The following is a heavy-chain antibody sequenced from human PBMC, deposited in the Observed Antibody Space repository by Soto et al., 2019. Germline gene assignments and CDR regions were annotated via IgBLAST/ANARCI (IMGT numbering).Heavy chain of an antibody. CDR1: GFTFSSYG. D-gene: IGHD5-18*01. V-gene: IGHV3-33*01. CDR3: ARDTAMAHLHHYYYYGMDV. J-gene: IGHJ6*01. Sequence: QVQLVESGGGVVQPGRSLRLSCAASGFTFSSYGMHWVRQAPGKGLEWVSVIWYDGSNKYYADSVKGRFTISRDNSKNTLYLRMNSRRAEDTAVYYCARDTAMAHLHHYYYYGMDVCGHGTTVTVSS. CDR2: IWYDGSNK.